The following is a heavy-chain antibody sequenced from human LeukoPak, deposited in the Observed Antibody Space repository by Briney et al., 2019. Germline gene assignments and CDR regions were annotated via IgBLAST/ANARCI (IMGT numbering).Heavy chain of an antibody. CDR3: AKDDRWLQFCC. D-gene: IGHD5-24*01. V-gene: IGHV3-21*04. CDR2: ISSSYSYV. CDR1: GFTFSSYT. J-gene: IGHJ4*02. Sequence: SGGSLRLSCAASGFTFSSYTMNWVRQAPGKGLEWVSSISSSYSYVYYADSVKGRFTISRDNSRNTVYLQMNSLRAEDTAVYYCAKDDRWLQFCCWGQGTLVTVSA.